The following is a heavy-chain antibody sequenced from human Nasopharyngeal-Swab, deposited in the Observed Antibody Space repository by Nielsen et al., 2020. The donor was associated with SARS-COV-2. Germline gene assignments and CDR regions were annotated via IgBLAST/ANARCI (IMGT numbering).Heavy chain of an antibody. J-gene: IGHJ6*02. Sequence: ASVQVSCKASGYTFTSYAMNWVRRAPGQGLEWMGWINTNTGNPTYAQGFTGRFVFSLDTSVSTAYLQISSLKAEDTAVYYCAREERGVTLEGGYYYYGMDVWGQGTTVTVSS. CDR2: INTNTGNP. V-gene: IGHV7-4-1*02. CDR1: GYTFTSYA. CDR3: AREERGVTLEGGYYYYGMDV. D-gene: IGHD3-10*01.